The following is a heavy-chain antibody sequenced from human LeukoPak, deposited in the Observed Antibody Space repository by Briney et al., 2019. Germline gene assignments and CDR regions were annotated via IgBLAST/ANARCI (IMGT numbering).Heavy chain of an antibody. J-gene: IGHJ4*02. D-gene: IGHD6-6*01. CDR2: INPNSGGT. CDR1: GYTFTGYY. CDR3: ARARWQLVPYFDS. Sequence: ASVKVSCKASGYTFTGYYMHWVRQAPGQGLEWMGWINPNSGGTNYAQKFQGRVTMTRDTSISTAYLELGSLRSDDTAVYFCARARWQLVPYFDSWGQGTLVTVSS. V-gene: IGHV1-2*02.